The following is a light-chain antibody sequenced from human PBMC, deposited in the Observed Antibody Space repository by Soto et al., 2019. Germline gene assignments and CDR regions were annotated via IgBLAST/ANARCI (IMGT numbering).Light chain of an antibody. CDR2: GAS. J-gene: IGKJ2*01. V-gene: IGKV3-15*01. CDR3: QQYGSSPQT. Sequence: EIVMTQSPDNLSVSLGERATLSCRASQSVSINLAWYQQKPGQAPRLLIYGASTRATGIPAKFSGSGSGTEFTLTISSLQSEDFAVYYCQQYGSSPQTFGQGTKLEIK. CDR1: QSVSIN.